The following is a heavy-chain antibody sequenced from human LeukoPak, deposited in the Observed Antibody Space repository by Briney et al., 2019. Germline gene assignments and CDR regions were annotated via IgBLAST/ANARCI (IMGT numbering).Heavy chain of an antibody. V-gene: IGHV3-48*03. CDR1: GFTFSSYE. CDR2: ISSSGNTI. CDR3: ARTSGYCISTSCYNWFDP. J-gene: IGHJ5*02. D-gene: IGHD2-2*03. Sequence: QPGGSLRLSCAASGFTFSSYEMNWVRQAPGKGLEWVSYISSSGNTIYYADSAKGRFTISRDNAKNSLYLQMNSLRAEDTAVYYCARTSGYCISTSCYNWFDPWGQGTLVTVSS.